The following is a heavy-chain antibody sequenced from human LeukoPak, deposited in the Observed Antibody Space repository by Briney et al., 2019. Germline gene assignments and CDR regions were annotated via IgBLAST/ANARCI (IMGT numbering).Heavy chain of an antibody. CDR2: VYYSGRT. Sequence: SETLSLTCTVSGASISSSSYFWGWIRQSPGKGLEYIGSVYYSGRTYYNPSLKSRVTISVDTSKNQFSLKLSSVTAADTAVYYCARAGTTVVTTEFDYWGQGTLVTVSS. J-gene: IGHJ4*02. V-gene: IGHV4-39*07. D-gene: IGHD4-23*01. CDR3: ARAGTTVVTTEFDY. CDR1: GASISSSSYF.